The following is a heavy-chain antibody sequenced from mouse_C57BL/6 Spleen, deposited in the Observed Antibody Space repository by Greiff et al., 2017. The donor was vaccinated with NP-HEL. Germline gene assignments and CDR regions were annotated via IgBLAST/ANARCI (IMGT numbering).Heavy chain of an antibody. CDR1: GYAFSSSW. Sequence: VQLQQSGPELVKPGASVKISCKASGYAFSSSWMNWVKQRPGKGLEWIGRIYPGDGDTNYNGKFKGKATLTVDKSSSTAYMQLSSLTSEDSAVYFCARFITTVVDWYFDVWGTGTTVTVSS. CDR2: IYPGDGDT. V-gene: IGHV1-82*01. J-gene: IGHJ1*03. D-gene: IGHD1-1*01. CDR3: ARFITTVVDWYFDV.